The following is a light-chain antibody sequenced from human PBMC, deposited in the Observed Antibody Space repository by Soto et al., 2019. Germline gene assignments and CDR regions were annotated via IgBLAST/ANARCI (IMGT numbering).Light chain of an antibody. V-gene: IGLV2-11*01. CDR2: NVS. J-gene: IGLJ3*02. CDR1: GSVVGFYDY. Sequence: QSALTQPRSVSGSPGQSVTISCTGTGSVVGFYDYVSWYQHHPGKAPKVMVFNVSQRPSWVPDRFSGSKSGNTASLTISGLQAEDEADYYCCSFAGSYTWVFGAGTKVTVL. CDR3: CSFAGSYTWV.